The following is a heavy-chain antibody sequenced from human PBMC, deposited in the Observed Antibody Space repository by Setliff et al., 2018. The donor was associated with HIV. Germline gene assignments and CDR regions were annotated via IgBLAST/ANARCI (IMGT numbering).Heavy chain of an antibody. V-gene: IGHV4-28*05. CDR3: ARTVPNSAAQDAFDI. CDR2: ISNSGKI. CDR1: GYSISTNEW. D-gene: IGHD4-4*01. Sequence: SETLSLTCAVSGYSISTNEWWGWIRQPPGKGLAWIGYISNSGKIYYDPSLNSRVTLSADTSKNQLSLKLTAVTAEDTGVYYLARTVPNSAAQDAFDIWGQGTVVTVSS. J-gene: IGHJ3*02.